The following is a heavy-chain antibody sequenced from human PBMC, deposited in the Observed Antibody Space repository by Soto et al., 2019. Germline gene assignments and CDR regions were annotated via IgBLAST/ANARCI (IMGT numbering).Heavy chain of an antibody. Sequence: QVQLVQSGAEVKKPGASVKVSCKTSGYTFTGYYMHWVRQAPGQGLEWMGWINPNSGDTNYAQKVQGWVTMTRDTSISTAYMELSRLTSDDTAVYYCARQQSGLDYWGQGTLVTVSS. CDR1: GYTFTGYY. CDR3: ARQQSGLDY. V-gene: IGHV1-2*04. J-gene: IGHJ4*02. D-gene: IGHD6-13*01. CDR2: INPNSGDT.